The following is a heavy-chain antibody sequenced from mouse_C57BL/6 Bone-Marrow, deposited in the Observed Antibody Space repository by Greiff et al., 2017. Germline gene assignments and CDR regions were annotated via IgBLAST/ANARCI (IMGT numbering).Heavy chain of an antibody. CDR2: IHPNSGST. Sequence: QVQLKQSGAELVKPGASVKLSCKASGYTFTSYWMHWVKQRPGQGLEWIGMIHPNSGSTNYNEKFKSKATLTVDKSSSTAYMQLSSLTSEDSAVYYCARYHSLFAYWGQGTLVTVSA. V-gene: IGHV1-64*01. CDR1: GYTFTSYW. CDR3: ARYHSLFAY. J-gene: IGHJ3*01. D-gene: IGHD6-1*01.